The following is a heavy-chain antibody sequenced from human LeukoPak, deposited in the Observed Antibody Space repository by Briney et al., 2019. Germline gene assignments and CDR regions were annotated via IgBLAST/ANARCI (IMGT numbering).Heavy chain of an antibody. CDR3: ARGPYYYYGMDV. CDR2: IYYSGST. CDR1: GGSVSSGSYY. V-gene: IGHV4-61*01. Sequence: EPSETLSLTCTVSGGSVSSGSYYWSWIRQPPGKGLEWIGYIYYSGSTNYNPSLKSRVTISVDTSKNQFSLKLSSVTAADTAVHYCARGPYYYYGMDVWGQGTTVTVSS. J-gene: IGHJ6*02.